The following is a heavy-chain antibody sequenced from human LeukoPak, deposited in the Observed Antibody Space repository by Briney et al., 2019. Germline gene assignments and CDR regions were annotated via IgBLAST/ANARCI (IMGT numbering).Heavy chain of an antibody. CDR1: GGSISSYY. J-gene: IGHJ4*02. Sequence: SETLSLTCTVSGGSISSYYWSWIRQPPGKGLEWIGYIYYSGSTNYNPSLKSRVTISVDTSKNQFSLKLSSVTAADTAVYYCARMGRYSGSRFDYWGQGTLVTVSS. V-gene: IGHV4-59*08. D-gene: IGHD1-26*01. CDR3: ARMGRYSGSRFDY. CDR2: IYYSGST.